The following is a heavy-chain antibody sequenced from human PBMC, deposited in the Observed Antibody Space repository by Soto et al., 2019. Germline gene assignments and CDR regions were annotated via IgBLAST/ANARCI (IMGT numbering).Heavy chain of an antibody. J-gene: IGHJ6*02. Sequence: SVKVSCKASGGTFSSYAISWVRQAPGQGLEWMGGIIPIFGTANYAQKFQGRVTITADKSTSTAYMELSSLRSEDTAVYYCARDLGYYDSSGYPPAYYGMDVWGQGTAVTVSS. CDR1: GGTFSSYA. CDR2: IIPIFGTA. V-gene: IGHV1-69*06. CDR3: ARDLGYYDSSGYPPAYYGMDV. D-gene: IGHD3-22*01.